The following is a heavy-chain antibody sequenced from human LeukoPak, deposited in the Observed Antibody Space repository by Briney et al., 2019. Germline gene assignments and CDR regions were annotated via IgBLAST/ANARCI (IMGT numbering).Heavy chain of an antibody. V-gene: IGHV4-59*08. J-gene: IGHJ4*02. CDR2: IYYSGST. Sequence: PSETLSLTCTVSGGSISSYYWSWIRQPPGKGLEWIGYIYYSGSTNYNPSLKSRVIISVDTSKNQFSLKLSPVTAADTAVYYCARRIAVAVPFDYWGQGTLVTVSS. CDR3: ARRIAVAVPFDY. D-gene: IGHD6-19*01. CDR1: GGSISSYY.